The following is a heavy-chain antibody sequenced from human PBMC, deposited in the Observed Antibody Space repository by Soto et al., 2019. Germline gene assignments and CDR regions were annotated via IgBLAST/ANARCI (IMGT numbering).Heavy chain of an antibody. Sequence: QVQLVQSGAEVKKPGASVKISCEASGYSFTSQYVHWVRQAPGQGLEWMGIINPNGGSTTYAQKFQGRGTMTRDTSTSTVYMGLSSLTSGDTAVYYGAREQGVRRGGGGTEPLDIWGQGTMVTVAS. J-gene: IGHJ3*02. V-gene: IGHV1-46*03. CDR2: INPNGGST. CDR3: AREQGVRRGGGGTEPLDI. CDR1: GYSFTSQY. D-gene: IGHD3-16*01.